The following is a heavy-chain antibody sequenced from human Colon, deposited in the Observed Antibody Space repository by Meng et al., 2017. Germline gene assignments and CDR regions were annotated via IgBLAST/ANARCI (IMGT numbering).Heavy chain of an antibody. D-gene: IGHD2-15*01. CDR1: GDSISPYY. Sequence: SETLSLTCTVSGDSISPYYWSWIRQPPGKELEWIGYIYDSGTTSYNPSLKSRVTISVGTSKNQFSLRLKSVTAADTAVYYCARAPLASGKFLIFGYWGQGSLVTVSS. V-gene: IGHV4-59*01. CDR2: IYDSGTT. J-gene: IGHJ4*02. CDR3: ARAPLASGKFLIFGY.